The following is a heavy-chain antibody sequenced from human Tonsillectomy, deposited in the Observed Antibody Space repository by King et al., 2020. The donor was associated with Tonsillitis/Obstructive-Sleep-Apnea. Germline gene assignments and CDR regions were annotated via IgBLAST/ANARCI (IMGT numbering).Heavy chain of an antibody. CDR2: ISSSSGST. Sequence: EVQLVESGGGLEKPGGSLKLSCKASRYTFTSYDMNWVRQAPGKGLEWVAGISSSSGSTYYADDVKGRFTIARDNSKNTVYLHMNSLKSEDTDVDYCAKDGAIFVVQPDYLHYWGQGTLVTVSS. CDR3: AKDGAIFVVQPDYLHY. J-gene: IGHJ4*02. CDR1: RYTFTSYD. D-gene: IGHD3-3*01. V-gene: IGHV3-23*04.